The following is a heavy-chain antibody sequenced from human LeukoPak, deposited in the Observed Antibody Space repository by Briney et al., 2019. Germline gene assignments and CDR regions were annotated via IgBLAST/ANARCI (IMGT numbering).Heavy chain of an antibody. CDR2: INHSGST. D-gene: IGHD3-3*01. Sequence: SETLSLTCTVSGVSISGNYWSWIRQPPGKGLEWIGEINHSGSTNYNPSLKSRVTISVDTSKNQFSLKLSSVTAADTAVYYCARLRYDFWSGYYTARNYYMDVWGKGTTVTVSS. CDR1: GVSISGNY. CDR3: ARLRYDFWSGYYTARNYYMDV. V-gene: IGHV4-34*01. J-gene: IGHJ6*03.